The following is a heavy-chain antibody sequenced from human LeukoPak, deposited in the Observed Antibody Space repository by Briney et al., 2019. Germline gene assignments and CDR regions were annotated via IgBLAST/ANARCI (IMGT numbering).Heavy chain of an antibody. Sequence: SETLSLTCTLSGGSMRSGSYYCGWIRQPPGKGLEWIGSISYSGTTYYNPSLKSRVTMSVDTSKNQFSLKLSSVTAADTAVYYCARRTTTGTTDYWGQGTLVTVSS. CDR1: GGSMRSGSYY. CDR2: ISYSGTT. J-gene: IGHJ4*02. V-gene: IGHV4-39*01. D-gene: IGHD1-1*01. CDR3: ARRTTTGTTDY.